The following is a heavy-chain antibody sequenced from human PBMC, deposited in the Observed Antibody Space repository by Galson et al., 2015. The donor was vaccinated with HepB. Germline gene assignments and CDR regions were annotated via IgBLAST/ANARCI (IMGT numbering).Heavy chain of an antibody. CDR3: TRQLLVGGGLDV. J-gene: IGHJ6*02. D-gene: IGHD6-13*01. V-gene: IGHV3-33*01. CDR2: IWYDGSYN. Sequence: SLRLSCAASGFTFSSFLMHWVRQAPGKGLEWVPVIWYDGSYNFYADSVKGRFTISRDNSKNTLDLQLNNLRAEDTAVYYCTRQLLVGGGLDVWGQGTTVTVSS. CDR1: GFTFSSFL.